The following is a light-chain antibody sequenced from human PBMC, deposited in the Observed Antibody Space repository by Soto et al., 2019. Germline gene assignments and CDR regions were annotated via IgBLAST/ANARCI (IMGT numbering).Light chain of an antibody. J-gene: IGLJ3*02. V-gene: IGLV2-23*01. CDR3: CSYAPSRTLL. Sequence: QSVLTQPASVSGSPGQSITISCTGTSSDVGTYNLVTWYQQHPGKVPKLILYEGNKRPSGVSDRFSASKSGNTASLTISGLQAEDEAEYYCCSYAPSRTLLFGGGTKLPVL. CDR2: EGN. CDR1: SSDVGTYNL.